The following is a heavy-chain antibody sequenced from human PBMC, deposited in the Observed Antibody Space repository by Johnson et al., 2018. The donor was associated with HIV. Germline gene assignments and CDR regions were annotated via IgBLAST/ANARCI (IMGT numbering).Heavy chain of an antibody. CDR1: GLTFSSYW. CDR3: ALRFNRNAFDI. Sequence: VQLVESGGGLVQPGGSLRLSCAASGLTFSSYWMSWVRQAPGKGLEWVANINQDGSEKYYVDSVKGRCTISRDNSKNTLYLQMNSLRAEDTAVYYCALRFNRNAFDIWGQGTMVTVSS. J-gene: IGHJ3*02. D-gene: IGHD1-14*01. V-gene: IGHV3-7*02. CDR2: INQDGSEK.